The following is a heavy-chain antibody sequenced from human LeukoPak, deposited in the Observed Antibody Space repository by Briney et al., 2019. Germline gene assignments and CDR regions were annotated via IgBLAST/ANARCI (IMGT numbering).Heavy chain of an antibody. Sequence: SETLSLTCAVYGGSFSGYYWSWIRQPPGKGLEWIGEINHSGSTNYNPSLESRVTISVDTSKNQFSLKLSSVTAADTAVYYCARPCGGDCYTDAFDIWGQGTMVTVSS. CDR2: INHSGST. J-gene: IGHJ3*02. CDR1: GGSFSGYY. V-gene: IGHV4-34*01. CDR3: ARPCGGDCYTDAFDI. D-gene: IGHD2-21*02.